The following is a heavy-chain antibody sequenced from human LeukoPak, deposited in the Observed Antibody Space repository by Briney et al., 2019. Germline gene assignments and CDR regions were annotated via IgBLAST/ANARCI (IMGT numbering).Heavy chain of an antibody. D-gene: IGHD6-19*01. CDR3: ARDRGSGWSYYFDY. CDR1: GFTFSSYS. V-gene: IGHV3-21*01. Sequence: GGSLRLSCAASGFTFSSYSMNWVRQAPGKGLEWVSSISSSSRYIYYADSVKGRFTISRDNAKNSQYLQMNSLRAEDTAVYYCARDRGSGWSYYFDYWGQGTLVTVSS. J-gene: IGHJ4*02. CDR2: ISSSSRYI.